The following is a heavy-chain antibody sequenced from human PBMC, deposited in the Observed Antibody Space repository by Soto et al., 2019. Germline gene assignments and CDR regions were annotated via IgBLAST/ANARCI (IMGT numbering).Heavy chain of an antibody. V-gene: IGHV4-61*08. CDR1: GDSVSSGDYY. Sequence: PSETLSLTCTVSGDSVSSGDYYWTWIRQPPGKGLEWVGHIYFSGRTNYIPSLESRVTISLDTSKNQFSLKLTSVTAADTAVYYCARVPIDTYMIYCCDPWGQGTLLSVAS. CDR3: ARVPIDTYMIYCCDP. CDR2: IYFSGRT. J-gene: IGHJ5*02. D-gene: IGHD3-16*01.